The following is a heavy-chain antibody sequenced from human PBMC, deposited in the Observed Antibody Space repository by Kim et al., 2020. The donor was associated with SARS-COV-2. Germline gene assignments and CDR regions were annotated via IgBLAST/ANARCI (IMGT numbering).Heavy chain of an antibody. V-gene: IGHV4-31*02. D-gene: IGHD3-16*02. J-gene: IGHJ6*02. CDR3: ARASYDYVWGSYRYYGMDV. Sequence: KSRVTISGDTSKNQFSLKLSSVTAADTAVYYCARASYDYVWGSYRYYGMDVWGQGTTVTVSS.